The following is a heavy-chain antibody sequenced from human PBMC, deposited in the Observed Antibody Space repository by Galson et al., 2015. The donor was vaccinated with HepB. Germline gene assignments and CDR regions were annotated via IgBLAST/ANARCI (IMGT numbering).Heavy chain of an antibody. CDR2: ISYDGSNK. Sequence: SLRLSCAASGFTFSGYTLHWVRQAPGKGLEWVAIISYDGSNKYYADSVKGRFTISRDNSKSMLYLHMNSLRTEDTAVYYCATPLFPMTTSVYYFNYWGQGTLVTVSS. D-gene: IGHD4-11*01. CDR3: ATPLFPMTTSVYYFNY. CDR1: GFTFSGYT. V-gene: IGHV3-30*04. J-gene: IGHJ4*02.